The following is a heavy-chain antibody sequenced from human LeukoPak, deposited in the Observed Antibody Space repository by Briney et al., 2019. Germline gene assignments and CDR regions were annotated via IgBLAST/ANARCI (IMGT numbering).Heavy chain of an antibody. CDR1: GYTFTDYA. J-gene: IGHJ4*02. V-gene: IGHV1-3*03. CDR2: ITTGSGDT. D-gene: IGHD6-19*01. CDR3: ARGGKQWRGGNYFDS. Sequence: ASVKVSCKASGYTFTDYALHWVRQAPGQSLEWMGWITTGSGDTQYSQAFQRRITITRDKSASTVSMDLSALRSEDTAVYYCARGGKQWRGGNYFDSWGQGTLVAVSS.